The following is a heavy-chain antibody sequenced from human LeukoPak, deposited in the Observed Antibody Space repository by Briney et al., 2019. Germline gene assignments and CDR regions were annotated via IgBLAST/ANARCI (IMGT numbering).Heavy chain of an antibody. Sequence: GGSLRLSCVASGFSFSSYGMHWVRQAPGKGLEWVAFIRYDGTNKYYADSVKGRFTISRDNSKNTLYLQINSLRVEDTAVYYCAKYYRESSGASPLDYWGQGTRVTVSS. CDR1: GFSFSSYG. D-gene: IGHD3-22*01. V-gene: IGHV3-30*02. J-gene: IGHJ4*02. CDR2: IRYDGTNK. CDR3: AKYYRESSGASPLDY.